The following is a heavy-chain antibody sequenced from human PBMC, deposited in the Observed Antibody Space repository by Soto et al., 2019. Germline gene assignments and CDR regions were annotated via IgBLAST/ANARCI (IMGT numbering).Heavy chain of an antibody. Sequence: EVQLVESGGGLVQPGGSLRLSCAASGFTVSSSYMTWVRQAPGEGLEWVSIIYSGGNTYYADSLKDRFTISRDNSKNTVYIQMNRLRPDDTAVYYCARGYWLDPWGQGTLLTVSS. J-gene: IGHJ5*02. CDR2: IYSGGNT. CDR3: ARGYWLDP. V-gene: IGHV3-66*01. CDR1: GFTVSSSY.